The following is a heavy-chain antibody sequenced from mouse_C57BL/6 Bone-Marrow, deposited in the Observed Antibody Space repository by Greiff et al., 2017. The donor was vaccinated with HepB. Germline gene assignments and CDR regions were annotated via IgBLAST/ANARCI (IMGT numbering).Heavy chain of an antibody. CDR2: IDPEDGET. CDR3: AVPSYGSSYFDY. Sequence: EVKLVESGAELVKPGASVKLSCTASGFNIKDYYMHWVKQRTEQGLEWIGRIDPEDGETKYAPKFQGKATITADTSSNTAYLQLSSLTSEDTAVYYCAVPSYGSSYFDYWGQGTTLTVSS. J-gene: IGHJ2*01. CDR1: GFNIKDYY. V-gene: IGHV14-2*01. D-gene: IGHD1-1*01.